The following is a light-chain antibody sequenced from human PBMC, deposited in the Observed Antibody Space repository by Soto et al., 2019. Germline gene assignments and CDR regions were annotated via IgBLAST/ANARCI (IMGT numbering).Light chain of an antibody. V-gene: IGKV3D-15*01. CDR1: HRVSSN. Sequence: EIVMTQSPATLSVSPGERATLSCRASHRVSSNLAWYQQKPGQAPRHLIYGASTRATGIPARFSGSGSGTESTLPISGLQSEDFAVYYCQQYSSWPPYTFGQGTKLE. CDR3: QQYSSWPPYT. CDR2: GAS. J-gene: IGKJ2*01.